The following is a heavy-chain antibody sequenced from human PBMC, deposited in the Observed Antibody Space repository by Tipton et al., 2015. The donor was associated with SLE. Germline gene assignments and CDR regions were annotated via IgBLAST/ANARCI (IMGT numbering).Heavy chain of an antibody. V-gene: IGHV4-31*03. CDR2: IHYTGDT. D-gene: IGHD6-13*01. Sequence: TLYLTCTVSGYSISSGYYWTWIRQHPGKGLEWIGYIHYTGDTYYNPSLESRVTISVDTSNNQFSLRLSSVTAADTAVYYCARGLAAAGTGHYYYYYMDVWGKGTTVTVSS. CDR1: GYSISSGYY. J-gene: IGHJ6*03. CDR3: ARGLAAAGTGHYYYYYMDV.